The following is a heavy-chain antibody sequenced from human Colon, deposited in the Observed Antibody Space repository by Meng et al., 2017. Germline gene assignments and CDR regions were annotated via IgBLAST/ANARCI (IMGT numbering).Heavy chain of an antibody. CDR3: ARSGSSGWIDY. V-gene: IGHV6-1*01. J-gene: IGHJ4*02. CDR2: TYYRSKWYN. Sequence: QGQTTQSGPGLVKPSQSLSLSCASSGESVSGNIAAWNWSRHAPSRGLEWLGRTYYRSKWYNGYAVSVKSRITINPDTSKNQFSLQLNSVTPEDTAMYYCARSGSSGWIDYWGQGTLVTVSS. CDR1: GESVSGNIAA. D-gene: IGHD6-19*01.